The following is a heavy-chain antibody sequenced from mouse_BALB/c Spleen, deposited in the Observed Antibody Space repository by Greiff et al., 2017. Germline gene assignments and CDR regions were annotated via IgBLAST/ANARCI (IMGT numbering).Heavy chain of an antibody. Sequence: VQLQQPGAELVKPGASVKLSCKASGYTFTSYWMHWVKQRPGQGLEWIGEINPSNGRTNYNEKFKSKATLTVDKSSSTAYMQLSSLTSEDSAVYYCARVGIAYCGQGTLVTVSA. J-gene: IGHJ3*01. V-gene: IGHV1S81*02. CDR3: ARVGIAY. CDR2: INPSNGRT. CDR1: GYTFTSYW. D-gene: IGHD6-1*01.